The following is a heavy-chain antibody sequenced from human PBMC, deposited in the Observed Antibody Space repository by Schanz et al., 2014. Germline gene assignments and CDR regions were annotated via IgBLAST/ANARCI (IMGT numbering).Heavy chain of an antibody. CDR3: GRAGTGMAGWYFEL. J-gene: IGHJ2*01. V-gene: IGHV3-23*01. CDR2: INTGVNT. Sequence: EVQLLESGGGLVQPGGSLRLSCAASGFTFGDYAMTWVRQAPGKGLEWVSAINTGVNTYYADSVRGRFTISRDNSKNTLFLQMSSLRVDDMAVYYCGRAGTGMAGWYFELWGRGTLVTVSS. CDR1: GFTFGDYA. D-gene: IGHD5-18*01.